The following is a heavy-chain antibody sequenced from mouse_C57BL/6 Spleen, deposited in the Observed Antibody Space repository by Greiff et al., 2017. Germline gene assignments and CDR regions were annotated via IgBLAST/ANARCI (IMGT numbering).Heavy chain of an antibody. Sequence: EVKLVESGPVLVKPGASVKMSCKASGYTFTDYYMNWVKQSYGKSLEWIGVINPYNGGTSYNQKFKGKATLTVDKSSSTAYMELNSLTSEDSAVYYCARALYMDAMDYWGQGTSVTVSS. CDR1: GYTFTDYY. J-gene: IGHJ4*01. CDR2: INPYNGGT. D-gene: IGHD1-3*01. V-gene: IGHV1-19*01. CDR3: ARALYMDAMDY.